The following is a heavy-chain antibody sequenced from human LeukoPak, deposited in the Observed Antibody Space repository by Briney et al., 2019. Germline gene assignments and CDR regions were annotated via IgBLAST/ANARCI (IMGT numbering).Heavy chain of an antibody. J-gene: IGHJ6*02. V-gene: IGHV4-59*01. CDR1: GGSITGYY. CDR2: VYYSGST. Sequence: SSETLSLTCTVSGGSITGYYWNWIRQPPGKGLEWIGYVYYSGSTNYNPSLKSRVTISVDTSKNQFSLKLSSVTAADTAVYYCGREGDFYGGRDYGVDVWGQGTTVTVSS. D-gene: IGHD3-10*01. CDR3: GREGDFYGGRDYGVDV.